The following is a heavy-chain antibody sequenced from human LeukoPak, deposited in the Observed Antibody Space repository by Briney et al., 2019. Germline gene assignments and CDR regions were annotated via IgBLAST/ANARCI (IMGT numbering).Heavy chain of an antibody. CDR1: GFTFSDYY. CDR3: ASLCGGSCYRGYYFDY. D-gene: IGHD2-15*01. J-gene: IGHJ4*02. Sequence: PGGSLRLSCAASGFTFSDYYMSWIRQAPGKGLEWVSYISSSGSTIYYADSVKGRFTISRDNAKNSPYLQMNSLRAEDTAVYYCASLCGGSCYRGYYFDYWGQGTLVTVSS. CDR2: ISSSGSTI. V-gene: IGHV3-11*01.